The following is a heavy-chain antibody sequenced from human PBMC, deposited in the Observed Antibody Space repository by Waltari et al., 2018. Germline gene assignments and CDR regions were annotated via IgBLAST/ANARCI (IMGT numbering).Heavy chain of an antibody. J-gene: IGHJ6*03. CDR2: IYYSEIT. D-gene: IGHD1-1*01. CDR3: ARSTGIPTGHYMDV. Sequence: QVQLQESGPGLVRPSETLSLNCTVSGGSISSSNYFWAWVCQPPGKGLEWIGSIYYSEITYYNPSLKSRVTISGDTSKNQFSLNLSSVTAADSAVYYCARSTGIPTGHYMDVWGKGTTVTISS. V-gene: IGHV4-39*07. CDR1: GGSISSSNYF.